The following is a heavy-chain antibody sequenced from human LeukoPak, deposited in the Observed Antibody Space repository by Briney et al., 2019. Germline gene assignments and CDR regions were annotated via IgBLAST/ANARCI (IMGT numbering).Heavy chain of an antibody. J-gene: IGHJ5*02. CDR3: ATARSQLLSEWFAP. CDR2: IIPIFGTA. CDR1: GCTFSSYA. V-gene: IGHV1-69*13. Sequence: GASVKVSCKXSGCTFSSYAISWVRQAPGQGLEWMGRIIPIFGTANYSQKFQGRVTITGDESTSTAYMELSSLRSEDTAVYYCATARSQLLSEWFAPWGQGTLVTVSS. D-gene: IGHD2-2*01.